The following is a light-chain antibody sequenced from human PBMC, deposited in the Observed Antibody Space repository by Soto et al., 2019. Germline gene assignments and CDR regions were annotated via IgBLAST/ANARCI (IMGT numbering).Light chain of an antibody. V-gene: IGKV3-15*01. CDR1: QSVSSN. CDR3: QQYNNWPWT. CDR2: GAS. J-gene: IGKJ1*01. Sequence: EIVMTQSPATPSLSPGERATLSCRASQSVSSNLAWYQQKPGQAPRLRIYGASTRATGIPDRFSGSGSGTEFTLTISSLQSEDLAVYYCQQYNNWPWTFGQGTKVEI.